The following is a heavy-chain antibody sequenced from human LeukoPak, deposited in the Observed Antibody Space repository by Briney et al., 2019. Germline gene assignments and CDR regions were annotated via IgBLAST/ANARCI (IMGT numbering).Heavy chain of an antibody. CDR3: ARHESRYYYYGMDV. CDR1: GGSISSYY. CDR2: IYYSGST. Sequence: SETLSLTCTVSGGSISSYYWSWIRQPPGKGQEWIGYIYYSGSTNYNPSLKSRVTISVDTSKNQFSLKLSSVTAADTAVYYCARHESRYYYYGMDVWGQGTTVTVSS. V-gene: IGHV4-59*08. J-gene: IGHJ6*02.